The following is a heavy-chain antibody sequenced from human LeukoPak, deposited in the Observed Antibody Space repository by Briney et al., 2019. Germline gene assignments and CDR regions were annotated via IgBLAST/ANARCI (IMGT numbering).Heavy chain of an antibody. D-gene: IGHD3-22*01. CDR2: VDGGGGGT. CDR3: LRENHDSGWSFDY. V-gene: IGHV3-23*01. CDR1: GFTLSSYA. Sequence: GGSLRLSCAASGFTLSSYAMTWVRQAPGRGLEWVSSVDGGGGGTYYADSVKGRFTISRDNAKNSLYLEMNSLRAEDTAVYYCLRENHDSGWSFDYWGQGTLVTVSS. J-gene: IGHJ4*02.